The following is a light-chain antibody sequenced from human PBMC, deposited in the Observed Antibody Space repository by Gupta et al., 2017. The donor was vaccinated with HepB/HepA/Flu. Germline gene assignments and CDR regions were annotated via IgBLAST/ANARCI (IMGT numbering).Light chain of an antibody. V-gene: IGKV1-5*03. CDR3: QHENSYPFT. CDR1: QSISSW. Sequence: DIQMTQSPSTLSASVGDRVTITRGASQSISSWLAWYQQKPGKAPNLLIYKASSLESGVPSRYSGSGSGTAFTLTISSLQPDDFATYYCQHENSYPFTFGHGTKVDIK. J-gene: IGKJ3*01. CDR2: KAS.